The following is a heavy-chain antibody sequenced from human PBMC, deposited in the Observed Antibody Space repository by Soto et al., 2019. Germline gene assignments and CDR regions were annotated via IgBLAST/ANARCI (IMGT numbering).Heavy chain of an antibody. Sequence: PSETLSLTCAVSGGSIISGGYSFICIRQPPWNGLEWIGYIYHSGSTYYNPSLKSRVTISVDRSKNQFSLKLSSVTAADTAVYYCARGVGYCSSTSCYHSGMDVWGQGTTVTVSS. D-gene: IGHD2-2*01. J-gene: IGHJ6*02. CDR3: ARGVGYCSSTSCYHSGMDV. V-gene: IGHV4-30-2*01. CDR2: IYHSGST. CDR1: GGSIISGGYS.